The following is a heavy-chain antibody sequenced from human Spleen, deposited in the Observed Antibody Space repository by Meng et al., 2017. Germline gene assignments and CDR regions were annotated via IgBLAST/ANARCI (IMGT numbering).Heavy chain of an antibody. CDR1: GGPFSGYF. CDR3: ARSQGPYSGYDLNY. J-gene: IGHJ4*02. CDR2: INHSGST. V-gene: IGHV4-34*01. D-gene: IGHD5-12*01. Sequence: VQLRRWGAGRLGPSGTLSPTCVVSGGPFSGYFWSWIRQPPGKGLEWIGEINHSGSTSYNPSLKSRVTISVDTSKNHFYLKLSSVTAADTAVYYCARSQGPYSGYDLNYWGQGSLVTVSS.